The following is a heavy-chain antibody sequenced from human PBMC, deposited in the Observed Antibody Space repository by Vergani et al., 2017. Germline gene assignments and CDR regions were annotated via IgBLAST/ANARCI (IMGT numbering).Heavy chain of an antibody. CDR2: ISGSGGNT. CDR1: GFTFSDYY. Sequence: VQLVESGGGLVKPGGSLRLSCAASGFTFSDYYMSWIRQAPGKGLEWVSAISGSGGNTYYADPVKGRFTISRDNSKNTLSLQMNSLRAEDTAVYYCAKDQLNVFGVVIGKVNWFDPWGQGTLVTVSS. CDR3: AKDQLNVFGVVIGKVNWFDP. D-gene: IGHD3-3*01. V-gene: IGHV3-23*04. J-gene: IGHJ5*02.